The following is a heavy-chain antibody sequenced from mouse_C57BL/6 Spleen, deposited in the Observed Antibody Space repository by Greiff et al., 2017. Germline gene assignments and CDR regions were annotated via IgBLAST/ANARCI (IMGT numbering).Heavy chain of an antibody. D-gene: IGHD3-2*02. V-gene: IGHV1-50*01. CDR3: ARGGGTAQATRNAMDD. Sequence: QVQLQQPGAELVKPGASVKLSCKASGYTFTSYWMQWVKQRPGQGLEWIGEIDPSDSYTNYNQKFKGKATLTVDTSSSTAYMQLSSLTSEDSAVYYCARGGGTAQATRNAMDDWGQGTSVTVSS. CDR2: IDPSDSYT. J-gene: IGHJ4*01. CDR1: GYTFTSYW.